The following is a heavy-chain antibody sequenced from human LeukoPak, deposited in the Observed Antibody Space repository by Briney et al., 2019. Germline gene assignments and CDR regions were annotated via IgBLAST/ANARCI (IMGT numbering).Heavy chain of an antibody. V-gene: IGHV4-34*01. D-gene: IGHD6-13*01. CDR3: ARGYSSSWYGYFQH. J-gene: IGHJ1*01. CDR2: INHSGTT. CDR1: GGPFSVYY. Sequence: SETLPLTCAVYGGPFSVYYWSWIRQPPGKGLEWIGEINHSGTTNYNPSLKSRVTISVDTSTNQFSLRLSSVTAADTAVYYCARGYSSSWYGYFQHWGQGTLVTVSS.